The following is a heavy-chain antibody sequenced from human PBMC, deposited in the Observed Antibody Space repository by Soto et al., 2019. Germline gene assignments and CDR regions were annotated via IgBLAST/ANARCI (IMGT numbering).Heavy chain of an antibody. Sequence: EMQLVQSGGGLVRPGGSLRLSCEVSGFNFTAYWMHWVRQAPGKGLEWVSRIDHDGSSTTFADSVKGRFTISRDNVKNGMYLQMNGLRAEDTAVWHWVRDFTALYRGANCGWFDFWGQGSLVTVSS. V-gene: IGHV3-74*03. J-gene: IGHJ5*01. CDR2: IDHDGSST. CDR1: GFNFTAYW. CDR3: VRDFTALYRGANCGWFDF. D-gene: IGHD1-26*01.